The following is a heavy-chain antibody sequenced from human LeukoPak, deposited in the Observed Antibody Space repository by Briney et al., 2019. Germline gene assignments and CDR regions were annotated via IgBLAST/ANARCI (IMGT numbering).Heavy chain of an antibody. CDR1: GFTFSSYS. D-gene: IGHD1-26*01. V-gene: IGHV3-48*04. J-gene: IGHJ4*02. CDR3: ASGIVGAFDY. Sequence: GGSLRLSCAASGFTFSSYSMNWVRQAPGKGLEWVSYISSSSSTIYYADSVKGRFTISRDNAKNSLYLQMNSLRAEDTAVYYCASGIVGAFDYWGRGTLVTVSS. CDR2: ISSSSSTI.